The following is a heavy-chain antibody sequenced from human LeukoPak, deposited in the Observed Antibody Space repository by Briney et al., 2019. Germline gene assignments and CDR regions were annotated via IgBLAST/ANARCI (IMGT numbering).Heavy chain of an antibody. J-gene: IGHJ4*02. Sequence: GGSLRLSCAASGFTFSSYWMSWVRQAPGKGLEWVANMNLNGGEKYYVGSVKGRFTISRDNAKNSLYLLMNSLRAEDTAVYYCARDARVVIDYWGQGTLVTVSS. CDR3: ARDARVVIDY. CDR2: MNLNGGEK. D-gene: IGHD2-15*01. CDR1: GFTFSSYW. V-gene: IGHV3-7*01.